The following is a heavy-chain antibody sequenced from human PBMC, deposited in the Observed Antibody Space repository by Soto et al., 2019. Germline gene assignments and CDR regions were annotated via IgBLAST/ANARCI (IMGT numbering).Heavy chain of an antibody. CDR1: GYTFTSYG. V-gene: IGHV1-18*01. Sequence: ASVKVSCKASGYTFTSYGISWVRQAPGQGLEWMGWISAYNGNTNYAQKLQGRVTMTTDTSTSTAYMELRSLRSDDTAVYYCARVNCYGGFPDYYYYMDVWGKGTTVTVSS. J-gene: IGHJ6*03. CDR3: ARVNCYGGFPDYYYYMDV. D-gene: IGHD2-15*01. CDR2: ISAYNGNT.